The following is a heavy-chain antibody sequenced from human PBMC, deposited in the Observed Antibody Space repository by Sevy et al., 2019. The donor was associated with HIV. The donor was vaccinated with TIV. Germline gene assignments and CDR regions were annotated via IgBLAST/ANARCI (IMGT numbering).Heavy chain of an antibody. J-gene: IGHJ6*02. CDR1: GGSISSYY. Sequence: SETLSLTCTVSGGSISSYYWSWIRQPAGKGLEWIGRIYTSGSTNYNPSLKSRFTMSVDTSKNQFSLKLSSVTAADTAVYYCARGAWGIAAAGFYYYGMDVWGQGTTVTVSS. V-gene: IGHV4-4*07. CDR2: IYTSGST. CDR3: ARGAWGIAAAGFYYYGMDV. D-gene: IGHD6-13*01.